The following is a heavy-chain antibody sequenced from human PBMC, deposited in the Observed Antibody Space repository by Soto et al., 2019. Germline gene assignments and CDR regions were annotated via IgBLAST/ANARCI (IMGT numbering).Heavy chain of an antibody. CDR1: GNTFTKYK. CDR3: ARTLYGDNVDY. V-gene: IGHV1-8*01. Sequence: SVKLSSKPPGNTFTKYKINWVRQATGQGLEWMGWMNPNSGNTGYAQKFQGRVTMTRNTSISTAYMELSSLRSEDTAVYYCARTLYGDNVDYWGQGTLVTVS. D-gene: IGHD4-17*01. J-gene: IGHJ4*02. CDR2: MNPNSGNT.